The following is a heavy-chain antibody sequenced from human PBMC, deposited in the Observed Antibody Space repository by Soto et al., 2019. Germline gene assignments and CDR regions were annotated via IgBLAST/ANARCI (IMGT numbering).Heavy chain of an antibody. Sequence: QVQLQESGPGLVKPSQTLSLTCTVSGGSISSGNYYWTWIRQHPGKGLEWIAYIYYSGTTYYNPSLKSRVTISADTSRNQFSLMLNPVTTADTAVYYCAWGPVYSNSAYFDFWGQGTQVTVSS. CDR2: IYYSGTT. J-gene: IGHJ4*02. CDR1: GGSISSGNYY. V-gene: IGHV4-31*03. CDR3: AWGPVYSNSAYFDF. D-gene: IGHD4-4*01.